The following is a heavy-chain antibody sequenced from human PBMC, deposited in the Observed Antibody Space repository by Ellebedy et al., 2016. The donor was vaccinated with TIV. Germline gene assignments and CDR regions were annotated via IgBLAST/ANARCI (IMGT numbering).Heavy chain of an antibody. D-gene: IGHD4-17*01. V-gene: IGHV3-33*01. J-gene: IGHJ5*02. CDR3: AGVGGYGDYDGWFDP. CDR2: IWFDGSNK. CDR1: GFTFRSYA. Sequence: GESLKISCAASGFTFRSYAMHWVRQTPGKGLEWVALIWFDGSNKYYADSMKGRFTISRDNSKNTLYLQMNNLSAEDTAVYYCAGVGGYGDYDGWFDPWGQGTLVTVSS.